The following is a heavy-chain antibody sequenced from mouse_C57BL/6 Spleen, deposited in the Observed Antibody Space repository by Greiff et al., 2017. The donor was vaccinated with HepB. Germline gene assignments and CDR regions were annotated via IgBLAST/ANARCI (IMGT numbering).Heavy chain of an antibody. CDR1: GYTFTDYE. V-gene: IGHV1-15*01. CDR2: IDPETGGT. CDR3: TRGGIYYYGSSPFDY. J-gene: IGHJ2*01. Sequence: VKLVESGAELVRPGASVTLSCKASGYTFTDYEMHWVKQTPVHGLEWIGAIDPETGGTAYNQKFKGKAILTADKSSSTAYMELRSLTSEDSAVYYCTRGGIYYYGSSPFDYWGQGTTLTVSS. D-gene: IGHD1-1*01.